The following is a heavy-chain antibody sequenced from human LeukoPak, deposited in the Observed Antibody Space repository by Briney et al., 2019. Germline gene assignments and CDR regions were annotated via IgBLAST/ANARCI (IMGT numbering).Heavy chain of an antibody. Sequence: GRSLRLSCAASGFTFSSYGMHGVRQAPGKGLEGVAVISYDGSNKYYADSVKGRFTISRDNSKNTLYLQMNSLRAEDTAVYYCAKRLGYYDFWSGPFDYWGQGTLVTVSS. J-gene: IGHJ4*02. CDR2: ISYDGSNK. CDR3: AKRLGYYDFWSGPFDY. CDR1: GFTFSSYG. V-gene: IGHV3-30*18. D-gene: IGHD3-3*01.